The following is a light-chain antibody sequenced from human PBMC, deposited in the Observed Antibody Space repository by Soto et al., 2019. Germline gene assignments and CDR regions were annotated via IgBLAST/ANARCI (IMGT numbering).Light chain of an antibody. Sequence: EVVMTQSPATLSVSPGERATLSCRASQSVSYNLAWYQQRPGQAPRLLIYGASTRATGIPARFSGSGSGTEFNLTISSLQSEDFAVYYCQQYNKWPPLTFGGGTRVDIK. CDR1: QSVSYN. V-gene: IGKV3-15*01. CDR3: QQYNKWPPLT. CDR2: GAS. J-gene: IGKJ4*01.